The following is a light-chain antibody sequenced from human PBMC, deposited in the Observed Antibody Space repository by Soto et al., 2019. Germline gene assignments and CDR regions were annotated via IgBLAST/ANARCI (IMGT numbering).Light chain of an antibody. Sequence: DIPMTQSPSSLSASVGDRVTITCQASQDINNHLNWYQQKPGKAPKLLIYDASNLETGVPSRFSGSGSGTDFTFTISSLQPADIATYYGQQYDHPPAFGQGTRLEIK. CDR1: QDINNH. J-gene: IGKJ5*01. CDR3: QQYDHPPA. V-gene: IGKV1-33*01. CDR2: DAS.